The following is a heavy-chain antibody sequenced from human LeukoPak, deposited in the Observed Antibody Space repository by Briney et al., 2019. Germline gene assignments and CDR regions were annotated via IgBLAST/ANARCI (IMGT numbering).Heavy chain of an antibody. D-gene: IGHD6-13*01. Sequence: PSETLSLTCAVYGGSFSGYSWSWIRQPPGKGLEWIGEISHSGSANYNPSLKSRVTISVDTSKNQFSLNLRSVTAADTAVYYCARHGFRRGAAAAPFDPWGQGTLVTVSS. V-gene: IGHV4-34*01. J-gene: IGHJ5*02. CDR2: ISHSGSA. CDR3: ARHGFRRGAAAAPFDP. CDR1: GGSFSGYS.